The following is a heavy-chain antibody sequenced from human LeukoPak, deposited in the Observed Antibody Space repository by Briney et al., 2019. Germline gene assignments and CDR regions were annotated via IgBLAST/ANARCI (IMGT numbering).Heavy chain of an antibody. Sequence: SETLSLTCAVSGGSISSGGYSWSWIRQPPGKGLEWIGYIYHSGSTNYNPSLKSRVTISVDTSKSQFSLRLSSVTAADTAVYYCARHALYYDSSGYVWFDPWGQGTLVTVSS. CDR2: IYHSGST. D-gene: IGHD3-22*01. V-gene: IGHV4-30-2*01. J-gene: IGHJ5*02. CDR1: GGSISSGGYS. CDR3: ARHALYYDSSGYVWFDP.